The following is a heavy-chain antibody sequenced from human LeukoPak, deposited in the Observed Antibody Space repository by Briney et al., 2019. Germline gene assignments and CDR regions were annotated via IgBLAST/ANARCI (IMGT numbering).Heavy chain of an antibody. D-gene: IGHD5-18*01. CDR1: GFTFSSYA. CDR3: AKGVGYSYGHTLDY. V-gene: IGHV3-23*01. J-gene: IGHJ4*02. CDR2: ISGSGGST. Sequence: GGSLRLSCAASGFTFSSYAMSWVRQASGKGLEWVSAISGSGGSTYYADSVKGRFTISRDNSKNTLYLQMNSLRAEDTAVYYCAKGVGYSYGHTLDYWGQGTLVTVSS.